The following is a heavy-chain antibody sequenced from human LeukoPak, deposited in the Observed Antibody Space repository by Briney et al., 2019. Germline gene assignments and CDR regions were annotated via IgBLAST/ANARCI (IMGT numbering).Heavy chain of an antibody. CDR1: GFTFSSYA. CDR2: MKYDGSEK. J-gene: IGHJ4*02. D-gene: IGHD6-13*01. V-gene: IGHV3-7*01. Sequence: GGSLRLSCAAPGFTFSSYAMSWVRQAPGKGLEWVANMKYDGSEKYYVDSVKGRFTISRDNAKNSLYLQMNSLRAEDTAVYYCARDIEAAGLFLDYWGKGTLVTVSS. CDR3: ARDIEAAGLFLDY.